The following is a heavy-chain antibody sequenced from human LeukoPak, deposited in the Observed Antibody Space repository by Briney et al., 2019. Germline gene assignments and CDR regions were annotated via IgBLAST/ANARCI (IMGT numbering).Heavy chain of an antibody. CDR1: GYTLTELS. J-gene: IGHJ4*02. Sequence: ASVKVSCKVSGYTLTELSMHWVRQAPGKGLEWMGGFDPEDGETIYAQKFQGRVTMTRDMSTSTVYMELSSLRSEDTAVYYCARGDVAGDYFDYWGQGTLVTVSS. V-gene: IGHV1-24*01. D-gene: IGHD3-10*02. CDR2: FDPEDGET. CDR3: ARGDVAGDYFDY.